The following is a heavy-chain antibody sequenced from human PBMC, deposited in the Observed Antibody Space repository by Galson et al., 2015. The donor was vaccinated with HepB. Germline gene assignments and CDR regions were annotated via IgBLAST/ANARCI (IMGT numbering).Heavy chain of an antibody. D-gene: IGHD4-17*01. CDR1: GGTFSSYT. CDR3: ARGGVDYGDYGGWHYYYYGMDV. V-gene: IGHV1-69*02. J-gene: IGHJ6*02. CDR2: IIPILGIA. Sequence: SVKVSCKASGGTFSSYTISWVRQAPGQGLEWMGRIIPILGIANYAQKFQGRVTITADKSTSTAYMELSSLRSEDTAVYYCARGGVDYGDYGGWHYYYYGMDVWGQGTTVTVSS.